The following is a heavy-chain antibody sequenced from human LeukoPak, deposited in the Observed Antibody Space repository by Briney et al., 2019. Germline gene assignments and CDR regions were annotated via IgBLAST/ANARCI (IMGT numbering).Heavy chain of an antibody. CDR2: ISSSSSYI. V-gene: IGHV3-21*01. J-gene: IGHJ5*02. CDR1: GFTFITYS. CDR3: ARDGYCTNGVCYGWFDP. Sequence: GGSLRLSCAASGFTFITYSMNWVRQAPGKGLEWVSSISSSSSYIYYADSVKGRFTISRDNAKNSLYLQMNSLRAEDTAVYYCARDGYCTNGVCYGWFDPWGQGTLVTVSS. D-gene: IGHD2-8*01.